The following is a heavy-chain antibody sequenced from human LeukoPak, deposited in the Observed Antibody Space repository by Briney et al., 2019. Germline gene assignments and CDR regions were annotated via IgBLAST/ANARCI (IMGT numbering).Heavy chain of an antibody. J-gene: IGHJ4*02. V-gene: IGHV4-38-2*02. D-gene: IGHD2-2*01. CDR1: GFSISSGHY. CDR3: ARVPAARRYYFDY. Sequence: SETLSLTCTVSGFSISSGHYWGWVRQPPGAGLEWIGSVYQSGTTYYNPSLKSRVTTSVDTSKNQFSLKLSSVTAADTAVYYCARVPAARRYYFDYWGQGTLVTVSS. CDR2: VYQSGTT.